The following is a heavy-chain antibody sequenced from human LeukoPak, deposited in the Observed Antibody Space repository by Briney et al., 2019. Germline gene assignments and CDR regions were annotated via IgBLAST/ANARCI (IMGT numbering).Heavy chain of an antibody. CDR2: INHSGST. CDR1: GGSFSGYY. D-gene: IGHD3-10*01. Sequence: PSETLSLTCAVYGGSFSGYYWSWIRQPPGKGLEWIGEINHSGSTNYNPSLKSRVTISVDTSKNRFSLKLSSVTAADTAVYYCAKRGSGFYYYYYYMDVWGKGTTVTVSS. CDR3: AKRGSGFYYYYYYMDV. J-gene: IGHJ6*03. V-gene: IGHV4-34*01.